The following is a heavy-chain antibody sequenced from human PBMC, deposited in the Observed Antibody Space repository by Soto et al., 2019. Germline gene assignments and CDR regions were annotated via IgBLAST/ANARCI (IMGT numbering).Heavy chain of an antibody. V-gene: IGHV4-30-2*01. Sequence: QLQLQESGSGLVKPSQTLSLTCAVSGGSISSGGYSWSWIRQPPGEGLEWIGYIYHSGTTYYNPSLKSRVSMSVDESRNQFSLKLNSVTAADTALYYCARAAYVGYYFDYWGRGAVVTVSS. CDR1: GGSISSGGYS. J-gene: IGHJ4*02. CDR3: ARAAYVGYYFDY. D-gene: IGHD3-16*01. CDR2: IYHSGTT.